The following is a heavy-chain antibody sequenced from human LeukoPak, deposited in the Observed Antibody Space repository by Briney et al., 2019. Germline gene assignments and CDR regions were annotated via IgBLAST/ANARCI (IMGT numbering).Heavy chain of an antibody. CDR2: VHYSGST. CDR1: GGSFTSHF. CDR3: ARLVWLGESPGSWFDS. Sequence: SETLSLTCSVSGGSFTSHFWSWIRQPPGKGLEWIGYVHYSGSTNYDPSLKSRVTISPDTSKNQLFLKLNSVTAADTAVYYCARLVWLGESPGSWFDSWGQGTLVTVSS. D-gene: IGHD3-10*01. J-gene: IGHJ5*01. V-gene: IGHV4-59*11.